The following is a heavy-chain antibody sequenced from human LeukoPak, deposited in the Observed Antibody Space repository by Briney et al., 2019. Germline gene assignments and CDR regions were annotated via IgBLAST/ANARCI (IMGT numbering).Heavy chain of an antibody. Sequence: GASVKVSCKASGGTFSSYAISWVRQAPGQGLEWMGGIIPIFGSANYAQKFQGRVTITTDESTSTAYMELRSLKSDDTAVYYCARGGSGWSIDYWGQRTPVTVSS. D-gene: IGHD6-19*01. J-gene: IGHJ4*02. CDR1: GGTFSSYA. CDR3: ARGGSGWSIDY. V-gene: IGHV1-69*05. CDR2: IIPIFGSA.